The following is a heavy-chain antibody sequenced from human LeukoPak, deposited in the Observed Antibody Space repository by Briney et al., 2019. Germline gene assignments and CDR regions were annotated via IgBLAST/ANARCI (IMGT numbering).Heavy chain of an antibody. Sequence: GGSLRLSCAASGFTFSSYDMHWVRQATGKGLEWVSAIGTAGDTYYPGSVKCRFTISRENAKNSLYLQMNSLRAGGTAVYYCARVGSGAPDYWGQGTLVTVPS. CDR2: IGTAGDT. CDR3: ARVGSGAPDY. CDR1: GFTFSSYD. J-gene: IGHJ4*02. D-gene: IGHD3-10*01. V-gene: IGHV3-13*01.